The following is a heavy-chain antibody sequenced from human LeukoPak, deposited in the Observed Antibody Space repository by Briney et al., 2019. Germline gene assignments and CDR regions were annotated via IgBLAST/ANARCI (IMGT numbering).Heavy chain of an antibody. D-gene: IGHD7-27*01. CDR2: MGIGTSTI. J-gene: IGHJ4*02. Sequence: GESLRLSCAASGFTFTTYSMNWVRQAPGKGLEWVSHMGIGTSTIGYADSVKGRFTISRDNAKNSVHLQMSNLRVDDSAVYYCVRDKDWGFDSWGQGTLVIVSS. CDR1: GFTFTTYS. CDR3: VRDKDWGFDS. V-gene: IGHV3-48*01.